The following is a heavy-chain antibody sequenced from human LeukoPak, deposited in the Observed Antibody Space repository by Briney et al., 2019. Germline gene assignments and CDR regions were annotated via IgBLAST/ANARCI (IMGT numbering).Heavy chain of an antibody. CDR3: ARGSGWSGFDY. J-gene: IGHJ4*02. V-gene: IGHV4-61*02. D-gene: IGHD6-19*01. CDR2: IYTSGST. CDR1: GDSISSGSYY. Sequence: SQTLSLTCTVSGDSISSGSYYWSWIRQPAGKGLEWIGRIYTSGSTNYNPSLKSRVTISVDTSKNQFSLKLSSVTAADTAVYYCARGSGWSGFDYWGQGTLVTVSS.